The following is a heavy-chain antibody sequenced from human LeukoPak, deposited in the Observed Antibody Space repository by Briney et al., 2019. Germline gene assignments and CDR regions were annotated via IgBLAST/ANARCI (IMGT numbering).Heavy chain of an antibody. J-gene: IGHJ4*02. Sequence: QPGRSLRLSCAASGFTFSSYAMHWVRRAPGKGLEWVAVISYDGSNKYYADSVKGRFTISRDNSKNTLYLQMGSLRAEDMAVYYCARGKSPYSSSSPFDYWGQGTLVTVSS. D-gene: IGHD6-6*01. CDR2: ISYDGSNK. CDR1: GFTFSSYA. V-gene: IGHV3-30*14. CDR3: ARGKSPYSSSSPFDY.